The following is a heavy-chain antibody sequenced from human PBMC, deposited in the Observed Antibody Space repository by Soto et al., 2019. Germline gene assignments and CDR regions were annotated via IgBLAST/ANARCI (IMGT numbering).Heavy chain of an antibody. Sequence: GGSLRLSCEVSGLTFSNFAMSWVRQAPGKGLEWASAIGGSSGTTFYADSVKGRFTISKDYAKNMLYLQMNSLRAEDTAVYYCARDSGWGGYYDFWSGYSKYGMDVWGQGTTVTVSS. D-gene: IGHD3-3*01. CDR1: GLTFSNFA. J-gene: IGHJ6*02. CDR2: IGGSSGTT. CDR3: ARDSGWGGYYDFWSGYSKYGMDV. V-gene: IGHV3-23*01.